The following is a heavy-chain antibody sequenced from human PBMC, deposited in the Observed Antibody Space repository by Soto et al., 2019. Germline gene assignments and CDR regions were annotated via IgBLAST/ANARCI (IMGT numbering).Heavy chain of an antibody. CDR2: IIPIFGTA. CDR3: ARLGDGYNYLDY. D-gene: IGHD5-12*01. V-gene: IGHV1-69*13. J-gene: IGHJ4*02. CDR1: GYTFTSYA. Sequence: ASVKVSCKASGYTFTSYAISWVRQAPGQGLEWMGGIIPIFGTANYAQKFQGRVTITADESTSTAYMELSSLRSEDTAVYYCARLGDGYNYLDYWGQGTLVTVSS.